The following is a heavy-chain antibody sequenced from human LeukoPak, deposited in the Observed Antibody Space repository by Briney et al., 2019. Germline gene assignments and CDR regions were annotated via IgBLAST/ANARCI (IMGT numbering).Heavy chain of an antibody. D-gene: IGHD4-23*01. V-gene: IGHV3-21*01. CDR2: ISTSSSYI. Sequence: KAGGSLRLSCAASGFTFSSYEMNWVRQAPGKGLEWVSSISTSSSYIHYADSVKGRFTISRDNAKKSLYLQMNSLRAEDTAVYYCARVDYGGFDYWGQGTLVTFSS. J-gene: IGHJ4*02. CDR3: ARVDYGGFDY. CDR1: GFTFSSYE.